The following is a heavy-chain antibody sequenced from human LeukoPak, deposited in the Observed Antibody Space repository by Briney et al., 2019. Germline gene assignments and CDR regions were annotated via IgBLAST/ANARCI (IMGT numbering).Heavy chain of an antibody. V-gene: IGHV3-23*01. CDR3: AKQSPYGGRFGVDGD. J-gene: IGHJ4*02. D-gene: IGHD1-26*01. CDR1: GFTFSSYA. CDR2: INTNSGSI. Sequence: GGSLRLSCAASGFTFSSYAMSWVRQAPGKGPEWVSAINTNSGSIYYTDSVKGRFTTSRDNSKNTLYLQMNDLRPEDTAVYSCAKQSPYGGRFGVDGDWGRGTLVTVSS.